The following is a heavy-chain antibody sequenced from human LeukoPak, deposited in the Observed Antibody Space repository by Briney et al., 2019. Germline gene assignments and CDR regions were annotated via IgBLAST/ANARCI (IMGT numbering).Heavy chain of an antibody. Sequence: GGSLRLSCAASRFTFSNYAMSWVRQAPGKGLEWVSSISGSGGSTYYADSVKGRFTISRDNSKNTLYLQMNSLRAEDTAVYYCAKDVVYYYGSGSYSRTFDYWGQGTLVTVSS. CDR2: ISGSGGST. J-gene: IGHJ4*02. V-gene: IGHV3-23*01. CDR1: RFTFSNYA. CDR3: AKDVVYYYGSGSYSRTFDY. D-gene: IGHD3-10*01.